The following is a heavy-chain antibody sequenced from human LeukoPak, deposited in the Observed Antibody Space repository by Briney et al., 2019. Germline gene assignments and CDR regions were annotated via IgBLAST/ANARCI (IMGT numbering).Heavy chain of an antibody. Sequence: GGSLRLSCAASGFTFSSYAMHWVRQAPGKGLEWVAVISYDGSNKYYADSVKGRFTISRDNSKNTLYLQMNSLRAEDTAVYYCASSGYSMGPFDYWGQGTLVTVSS. CDR1: GFTFSSYA. V-gene: IGHV3-30*14. CDR3: ASSGYSMGPFDY. CDR2: ISYDGSNK. D-gene: IGHD3-22*01. J-gene: IGHJ4*02.